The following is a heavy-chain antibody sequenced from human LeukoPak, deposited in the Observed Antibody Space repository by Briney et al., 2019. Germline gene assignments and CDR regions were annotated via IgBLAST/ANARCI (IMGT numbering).Heavy chain of an antibody. J-gene: IGHJ6*03. D-gene: IGHD3-10*01. Sequence: PSETLSLTCSVSGGSISSYYWSWIRQSPGKGLEWIGYIYYSGSTNYNPSLKSRVTISVHTSKNQFSLKLSSVTAADTAVYYCARHSVLWFGELLTPYYYYYMDVWGKGTTVTISS. CDR2: IYYSGST. CDR3: ARHSVLWFGELLTPYYYYYMDV. V-gene: IGHV4-59*01. CDR1: GGSISSYY.